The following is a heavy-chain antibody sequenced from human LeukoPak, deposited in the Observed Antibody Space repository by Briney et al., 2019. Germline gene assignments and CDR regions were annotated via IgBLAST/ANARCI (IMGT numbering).Heavy chain of an antibody. J-gene: IGHJ4*02. CDR3: ARRGRYRLFDY. V-gene: IGHV4-39*07. Sequence: NPSETLSLTCTVSGGSISSSSYYWGWIRQPPGKGLEWIGSIYYSGSTYYNPSLKSRVTISVDTSKNQFSLKLSSVTAAGTAVYYCARRGRYRLFDYWGKGTLVTVSS. CDR1: GGSISSSSYY. CDR2: IYYSGST. D-gene: IGHD3-10*01.